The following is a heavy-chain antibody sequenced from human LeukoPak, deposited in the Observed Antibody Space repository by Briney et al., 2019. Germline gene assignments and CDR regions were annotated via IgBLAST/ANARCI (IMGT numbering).Heavy chain of an antibody. D-gene: IGHD4-17*01. CDR3: ARDYGDYFDY. CDR2: IIPIFGTA. J-gene: IGHJ4*02. Sequence: GASVQVSCKASGGTFSSYAISWVRQAPGQGLEWMGGIIPIFGTANYAQKFQGRVTITADESTSTAYMELSSLRSEDTAVYYCARDYGDYFDYWGQGTLVTVSS. V-gene: IGHV1-69*13. CDR1: GGTFSSYA.